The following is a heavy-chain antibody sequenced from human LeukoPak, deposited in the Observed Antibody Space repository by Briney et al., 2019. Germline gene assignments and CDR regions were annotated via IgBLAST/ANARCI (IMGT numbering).Heavy chain of an antibody. CDR1: GGSFSGYY. CDR2: INHSGST. Sequence: PSETLSLTCAVYGGSFSGYYWSWIRQPPGKGLEWIGEINHSGSTNYNPSLKSRVTISVDTSKNQFSLKLSSVTAADTAVYYCARRDYALDYWGQGTLVTVSS. D-gene: IGHD4-17*01. V-gene: IGHV4-34*01. CDR3: ARRDYALDY. J-gene: IGHJ4*02.